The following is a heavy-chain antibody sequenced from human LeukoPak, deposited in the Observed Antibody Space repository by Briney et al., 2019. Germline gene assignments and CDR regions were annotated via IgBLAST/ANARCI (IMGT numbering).Heavy chain of an antibody. V-gene: IGHV1-8*01. J-gene: IGHJ6*02. CDR2: MNPNSGNT. CDR3: ARLIAVAGSNYYYYYGMDV. D-gene: IGHD6-19*01. Sequence: ASVKVSCKASGYTFTSYDINWVRQATGQGLEWMGWMNPNSGNTGYAQKFQGRVTMTRNTSISTAYMELSSLRSEDTAVYYCARLIAVAGSNYYYYYGMDVWGQGTTVTVSS. CDR1: GYTFTSYD.